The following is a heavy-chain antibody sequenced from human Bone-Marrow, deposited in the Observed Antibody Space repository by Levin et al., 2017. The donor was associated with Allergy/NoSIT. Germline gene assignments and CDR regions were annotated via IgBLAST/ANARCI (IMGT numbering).Heavy chain of an antibody. D-gene: IGHD6-19*01. CDR1: GYTFTAFD. Sequence: GGSLRLSCKASGYTFTAFDIVWVRRATGRGLEWMGRMNPNSGNTGYAQIFQGRVTMTRNTATSTAYMELSSLTSGDTAVYYCARGDGSSSSHNWGQGTLVTVSS. CDR3: ARGDGSSSSHN. V-gene: IGHV1-8*01. CDR2: MNPNSGNT. J-gene: IGHJ1*01.